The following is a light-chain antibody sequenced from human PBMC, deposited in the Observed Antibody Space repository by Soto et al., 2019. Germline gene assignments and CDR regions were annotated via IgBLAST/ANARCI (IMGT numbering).Light chain of an antibody. V-gene: IGLV1-40*01. J-gene: IGLJ1*01. CDR1: SSNIGAGYD. CDR2: GNS. Sequence: QSALTQPPSVSGAPGQRVTISCTGSSSNIGAGYDVHWYQQLPGTAPKLLIYGNSNRPSGVPDRFSGSKSGTSASLAITGLQAEDEADYYCQSYDSSLSGSYVFGTGTKLIVL. CDR3: QSYDSSLSGSYV.